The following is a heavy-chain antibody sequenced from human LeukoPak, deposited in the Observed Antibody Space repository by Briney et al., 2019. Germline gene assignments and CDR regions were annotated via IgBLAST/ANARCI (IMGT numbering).Heavy chain of an antibody. Sequence: ASVKVSCKASGYTFTGYYMHWVRQAPGQGLKWMGWINPNSGGTNYAQKFQGRVTMTRDTSISTAYMELSRLRSDDTAVYYCARDLEGYCSGGSCLGFDYWGQGTLVTVSS. J-gene: IGHJ4*02. D-gene: IGHD2-15*01. V-gene: IGHV1-2*02. CDR1: GYTFTGYY. CDR2: INPNSGGT. CDR3: ARDLEGYCSGGSCLGFDY.